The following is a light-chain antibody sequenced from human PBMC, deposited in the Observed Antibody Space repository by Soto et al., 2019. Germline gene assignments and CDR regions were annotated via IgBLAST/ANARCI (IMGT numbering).Light chain of an antibody. CDR2: EAS. CDR1: QSLSTGS. V-gene: IGKV3-20*01. CDR3: QQYGRSVG. J-gene: IGKJ1*01. Sequence: EIVLPQSPGTLSLSPGERLTLPCRASQSLSTGSLAWYQQKPGPPPSLLIYEASTRAPGPPDRFSGSGSATDFTLTVSRLEPEDFAVYYCQQYGRSVGFGQGTKVDIK.